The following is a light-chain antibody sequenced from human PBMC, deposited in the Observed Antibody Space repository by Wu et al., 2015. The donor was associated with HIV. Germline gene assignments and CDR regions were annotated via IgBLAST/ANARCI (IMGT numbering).Light chain of an antibody. CDR2: ETS. CDR3: QRYGSSSYT. CDR1: QTVTDSK. V-gene: IGKV3-20*01. J-gene: IGKJ2*01. Sequence: EIVLTQSPDTLSLSPGERATLSCRASQTVTDSKLAWYQQKPGQAPRLLIYETSSRATGIPYRFSGSGSGTDFTLTISRLEPEDFTVYYCQRYGSSSYTFGQGTKLEIK.